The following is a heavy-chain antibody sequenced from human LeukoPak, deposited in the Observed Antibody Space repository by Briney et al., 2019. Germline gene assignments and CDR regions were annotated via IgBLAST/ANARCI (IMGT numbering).Heavy chain of an antibody. CDR3: VSGGYYNWFDP. Sequence: LSETLSLTCTVSGGSISSYYWSWIRQPPGKGLEWIGYIYYSGSTNYNPSLKSRVTISVDTSKNQFSLRLSSVTAADTAVYYCVSGGYYNWFDPWGQGTLVTVSS. CDR1: GGSISSYY. CDR2: IYYSGST. J-gene: IGHJ5*02. V-gene: IGHV4-59*01. D-gene: IGHD3-22*01.